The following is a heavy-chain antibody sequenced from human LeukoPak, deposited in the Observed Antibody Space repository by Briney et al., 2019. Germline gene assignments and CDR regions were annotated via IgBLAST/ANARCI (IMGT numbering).Heavy chain of an antibody. Sequence: NPSETLSLTCTVSGGSISSHYWSWIRQPPGKGLEWIGYIYYSGSTNYNPSLKSRVTISVDTSKNQFSLKLSSVTAADTAVYYCARVELLGWFDPWGQGTLVTVSP. V-gene: IGHV4-59*11. CDR3: ARVELLGWFDP. CDR1: GGSISSHY. J-gene: IGHJ5*02. CDR2: IYYSGST. D-gene: IGHD3-16*01.